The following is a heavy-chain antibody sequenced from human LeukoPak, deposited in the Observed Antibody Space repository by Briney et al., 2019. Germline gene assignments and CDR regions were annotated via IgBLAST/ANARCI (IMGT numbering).Heavy chain of an antibody. CDR3: ARAFLRPGPRYFDWSPYYYYYGMDV. J-gene: IGHJ6*02. Sequence: GGSLRLSCAASGFTFSSYSMNWVRQAPGKGLEWVSSISSSSCFIYYADSVKGRFTISRDNAKNSLYLQMNSLRAEDTAVYYCARAFLRPGPRYFDWSPYYYYYGMDVWGQGTTVTVSS. CDR2: ISSSSCFI. D-gene: IGHD3-9*01. CDR1: GFTFSSYS. V-gene: IGHV3-21*01.